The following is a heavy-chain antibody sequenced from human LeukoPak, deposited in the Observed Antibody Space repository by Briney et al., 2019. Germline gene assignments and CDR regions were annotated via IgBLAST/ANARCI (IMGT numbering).Heavy chain of an antibody. CDR1: GGSISSYF. CDR2: IYYSGST. J-gene: IGHJ5*02. CDR3: ARVLLSNYDFWSGYSNWFDP. Sequence: SETLSLTCTVSGGSISSYFWSWIRQPPGKGLEWIGYIYYSGSTNYNPSLKSRVTISVDTSKNQFSLKLSSVTAADTAVYYCARVLLSNYDFWSGYSNWFDPWGQGTLVTVSS. V-gene: IGHV4-59*01. D-gene: IGHD3-3*01.